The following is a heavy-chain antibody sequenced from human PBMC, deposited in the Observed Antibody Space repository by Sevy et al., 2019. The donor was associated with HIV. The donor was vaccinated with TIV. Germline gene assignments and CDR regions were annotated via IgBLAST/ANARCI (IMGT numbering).Heavy chain of an antibody. D-gene: IGHD2-2*02. J-gene: IGHJ6*02. V-gene: IGHV3-7*01. Sequence: GGSLRLSCAASGFTFSSYWMSWVRQAPGKGLEWVANIKQDGSEKYYVDSVKGRFTISRENAKNSLYLQMNSLRAEDTAVYYCARDRYCSSTSCYITYYYGMDVWGQGTTVTVSS. CDR1: GFTFSSYW. CDR2: IKQDGSEK. CDR3: ARDRYCSSTSCYITYYYGMDV.